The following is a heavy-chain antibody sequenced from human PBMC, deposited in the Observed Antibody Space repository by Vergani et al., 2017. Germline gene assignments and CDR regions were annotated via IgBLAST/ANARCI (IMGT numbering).Heavy chain of an antibody. J-gene: IGHJ6*02. CDR3: AADQGGRLASPTYYYYGMDV. Sequence: QMQLVQSGPEVKKPGTSVKVSCKASGFTFTSSAVQWVRQARGQRLEWIGWIVVGSGNTNYAQKFQARVTITRDMSTSTAYMELSSLRSEDTAVYYCAADQGGRLASPTYYYYGMDVWGQGTTVTVSS. CDR2: IVVGSGNT. D-gene: IGHD6-25*01. V-gene: IGHV1-58*01. CDR1: GFTFTSSA.